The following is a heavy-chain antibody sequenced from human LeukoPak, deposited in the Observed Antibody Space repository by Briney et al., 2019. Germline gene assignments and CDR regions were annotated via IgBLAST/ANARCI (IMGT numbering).Heavy chain of an antibody. Sequence: GASVKVSCKASGYTVTSYYMHWVRQAPGQGLEWMGIINPSGGSTSYAQKFQGRVTMTRDTSTSTVYMELSSLRSEDTAVYYCARAVEYGSGSYYTPPHFDYWGQGTLVTVSS. CDR2: INPSGGST. V-gene: IGHV1-46*01. J-gene: IGHJ4*02. CDR3: ARAVEYGSGSYYTPPHFDY. D-gene: IGHD3-10*01. CDR1: GYTVTSYY.